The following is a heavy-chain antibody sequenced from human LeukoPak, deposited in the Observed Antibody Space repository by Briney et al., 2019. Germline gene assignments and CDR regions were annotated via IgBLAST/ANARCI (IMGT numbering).Heavy chain of an antibody. Sequence: GGSLRLSCVASGFTFSSYRMNWVRQAPGKGLEWVSAISGSGGSTYYADSVEGRFTISRDNSKNTLYLQMNSLRAEDTAVYYCAKDGVSTVTTYYFDYWGQGTLVTVSS. V-gene: IGHV3-23*01. CDR2: ISGSGGST. D-gene: IGHD4-17*01. J-gene: IGHJ4*02. CDR3: AKDGVSTVTTYYFDY. CDR1: GFTFSSYR.